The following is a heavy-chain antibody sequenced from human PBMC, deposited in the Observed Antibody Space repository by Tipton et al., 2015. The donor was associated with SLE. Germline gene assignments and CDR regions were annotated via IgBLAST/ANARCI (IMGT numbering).Heavy chain of an antibody. CDR2: VFRSGTS. J-gene: IGHJ4*02. CDR1: GGSFSGYY. CDR3: ARDSNNWNYGYFDS. V-gene: IGHV4-34*12. Sequence: TLSLTCAVYGGSFSGYYWGWIRQPPGKGLEWIASVFRSGTSHYNPSLKRRVTISGDTSKNQLSLKLSSATATDTAVYYCARDSNNWNYGYFDSWGQGILVTVSS. D-gene: IGHD1-7*01.